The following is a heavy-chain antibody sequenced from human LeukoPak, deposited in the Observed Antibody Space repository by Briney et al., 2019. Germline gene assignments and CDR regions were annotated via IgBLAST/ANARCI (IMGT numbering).Heavy chain of an antibody. CDR2: ISSNGENT. D-gene: IGHD3-10*01. Sequence: GGSLRLSCSASGFSFSSAPMHWVRQAPGKGLEYVSAISSNGENTYYADSVKGRFTISRDNSRNTMSLQMNSLRAEDTAVYYCAREDYYGSGSYEALDIWGQGTMVTVSS. V-gene: IGHV3-64*04. CDR1: GFSFSSAP. J-gene: IGHJ3*02. CDR3: AREDYYGSGSYEALDI.